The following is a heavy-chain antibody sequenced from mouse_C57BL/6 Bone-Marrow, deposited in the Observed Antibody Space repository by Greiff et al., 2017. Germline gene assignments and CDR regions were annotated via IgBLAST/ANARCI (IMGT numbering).Heavy chain of an antibody. CDR1: GYTFTSYW. CDR3: ARSKDYYGSRYFDV. V-gene: IGHV1-55*01. CDR2: IYPRSGNT. D-gene: IGHD1-1*01. Sequence: VQLQQPGAELVKPGASVKMSCKASGYTFTSYWITWVKQRPGQGLEWIGEIYPRSGNTYYNEKFKGKATLTADKSSSTAYMELRSLTSEDSAVYFCARSKDYYGSRYFDVWGTGTTVTVSS. J-gene: IGHJ1*03.